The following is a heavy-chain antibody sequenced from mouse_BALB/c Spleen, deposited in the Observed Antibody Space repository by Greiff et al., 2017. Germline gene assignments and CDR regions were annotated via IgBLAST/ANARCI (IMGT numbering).Heavy chain of an antibody. J-gene: IGHJ2*01. V-gene: IGHV1S16*01. CDR3: TIQTTVVAVDY. D-gene: IGHD1-1*01. CDR1: GYTFTSYW. Sequence: VQVVESGAELVKPGASVKLSCKASGYTFTSYWMHWVKLRPGQGFEWIGEINPSNGGTNYNEKFKRKATLTVDKSSSTAYMQLSSLTSEDSAVYYCTIQTTVVAVDYWGQGTTLTVSS. CDR2: INPSNGGT.